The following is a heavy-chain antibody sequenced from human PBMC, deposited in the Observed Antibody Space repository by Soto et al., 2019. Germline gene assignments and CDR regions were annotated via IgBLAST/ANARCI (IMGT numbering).Heavy chain of an antibody. D-gene: IGHD3-3*01. V-gene: IGHV4-4*02. CDR2: IYHSGST. CDR1: GGSISSSNW. CDR3: AKRFLEWLPHYYYGMDV. Sequence: QVQLQESGPGLVKPSGTLSLTCAVSGGSISSSNWWSWVRQPPGKGLEWIGEIYHSGSTNYNPSLKSRVTISVDKSKNQFSLKLSSVTAADTAVYYCAKRFLEWLPHYYYGMDVWGQGTTVTVSS. J-gene: IGHJ6*02.